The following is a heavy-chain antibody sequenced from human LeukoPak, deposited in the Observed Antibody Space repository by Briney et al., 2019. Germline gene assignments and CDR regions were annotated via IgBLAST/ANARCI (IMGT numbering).Heavy chain of an antibody. D-gene: IGHD3-10*01. Sequence: ASVKVSCKASGYTFTSCGISWVRQAPGQGREWMGWISAYNGNTNYAQKLQGRVTMTTGTSTSTAYMELRSLRSDDTAVYYCARDALLWFGELSHWFDPWGQGTLVTVSS. CDR2: ISAYNGNT. CDR1: GYTFTSCG. V-gene: IGHV1-18*01. J-gene: IGHJ5*02. CDR3: ARDALLWFGELSHWFDP.